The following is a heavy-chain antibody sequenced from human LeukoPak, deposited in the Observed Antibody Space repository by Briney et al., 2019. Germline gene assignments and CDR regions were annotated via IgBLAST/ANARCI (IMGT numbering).Heavy chain of an antibody. Sequence: GGSLRLSCAASGFTFSSYSMNWVRQAPGKGLEWVSSISSSSSYIYYADSVKGRFTISRDNAKNSLYLQMNSLRAEDTAVYYCASGVAIVVGMDVWGQGTTVTVSS. CDR3: ASGVAIVVGMDV. CDR1: GFTFSSYS. CDR2: ISSSSSYI. V-gene: IGHV3-21*01. D-gene: IGHD2-2*01. J-gene: IGHJ6*02.